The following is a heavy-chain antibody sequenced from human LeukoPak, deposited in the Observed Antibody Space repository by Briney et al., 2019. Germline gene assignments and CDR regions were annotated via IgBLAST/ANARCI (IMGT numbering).Heavy chain of an antibody. D-gene: IGHD2-15*01. Sequence: SETLSLTCAVSGGSFTSYYWSWIRQPPGMGLEWIGEINHSGSTIYNPSLKSRVTILLDTSKNQFSLKLTSVTAADTAVYFCATEPGYCSGGRCYGGWFDPWGQGTLVTVSS. J-gene: IGHJ5*02. CDR3: ATEPGYCSGGRCYGGWFDP. CDR1: GGSFTSYY. CDR2: INHSGST. V-gene: IGHV4-34*01.